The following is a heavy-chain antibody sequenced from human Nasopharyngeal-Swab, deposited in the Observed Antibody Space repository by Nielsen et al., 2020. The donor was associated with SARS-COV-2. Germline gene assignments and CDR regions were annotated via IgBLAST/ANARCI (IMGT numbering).Heavy chain of an antibody. CDR1: GFTFSSSE. Sequence: GESLKTSCAASGFTFSSSEMNWVRQAPGKGLEWVSYISSSGSTIYYADSVKGRFTISRDNAKNSLYLQMNSLRAEDTAVYYCARVGVSLYYYYYGMDVWGQGTTVTVSS. V-gene: IGHV3-48*03. D-gene: IGHD3-10*01. J-gene: IGHJ6*02. CDR3: ARVGVSLYYYYYGMDV. CDR2: ISSSGSTI.